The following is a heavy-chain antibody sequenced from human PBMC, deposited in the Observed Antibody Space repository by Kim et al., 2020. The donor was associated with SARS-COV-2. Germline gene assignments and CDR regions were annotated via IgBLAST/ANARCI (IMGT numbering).Heavy chain of an antibody. V-gene: IGHV3-30*02. J-gene: IGHJ4*02. Sequence: SVKGRFTISGDNSKNTLYLQMNSLRAEDTAVYYCAKDMEYYDSSGSAQDYWGQGTLVTVSS. CDR3: AKDMEYYDSSGSAQDY. D-gene: IGHD3-22*01.